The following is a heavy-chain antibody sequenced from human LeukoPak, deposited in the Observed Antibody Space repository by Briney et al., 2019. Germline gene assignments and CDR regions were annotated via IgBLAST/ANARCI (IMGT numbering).Heavy chain of an antibody. CDR1: GFTFSSYW. CDR3: AKDFTSDGYTFDY. Sequence: GGSLRLSCAASGFTFSSYWMSWVRQAPGKGLEWVANIKQDGSEKYYVDSVKGRFTISRDNAKNSLYLQMNSLRAEDTAVYYCAKDFTSDGYTFDYWGQGTLVTVSS. J-gene: IGHJ4*02. CDR2: IKQDGSEK. V-gene: IGHV3-7*01. D-gene: IGHD5-24*01.